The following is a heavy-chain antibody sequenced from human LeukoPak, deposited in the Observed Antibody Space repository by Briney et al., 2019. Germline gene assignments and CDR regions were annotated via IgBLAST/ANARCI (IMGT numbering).Heavy chain of an antibody. CDR2: MNPNSGNT. CDR1: GYTFTSYD. Sequence: GSSVKVSCKASGYTFTSYDINWVRQATGQGLEWMGWMNPNSGNTGYAQKFQGRVTITRNTSISKAYMALSSLRSEDTAVSYCARGGSSHPSNPSSVGYLDLCGRGTLVPVSS. CDR3: ARGGSSHPSNPSSVGYLDL. J-gene: IGHJ2*01. D-gene: IGHD4-11*01. V-gene: IGHV1-8*03.